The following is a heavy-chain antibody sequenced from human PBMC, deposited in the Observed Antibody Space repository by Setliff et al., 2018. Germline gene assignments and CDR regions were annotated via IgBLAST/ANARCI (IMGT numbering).Heavy chain of an antibody. CDR2: ISVYNGKT. CDR3: ATEKFPGDWGDY. V-gene: IGHV1-18*01. Sequence: ASVKVSCKASGYTFTSYGFSWVRQAPGQGLEWMGWISVYNGKTKYAQKFQGRVTMTTDTSTRTAYMEVTSLRSDDTAGYYRATEKFPGDWGDYWGQGTLVTVSS. CDR1: GYTFTSYG. D-gene: IGHD2-21*01. J-gene: IGHJ4*02.